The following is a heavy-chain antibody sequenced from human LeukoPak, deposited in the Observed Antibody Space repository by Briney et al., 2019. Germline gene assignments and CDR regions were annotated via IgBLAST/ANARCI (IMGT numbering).Heavy chain of an antibody. V-gene: IGHV3-53*01. J-gene: IGHJ4*02. D-gene: IGHD5-12*01. Sequence: GALRLSCAASGFTVRSNYMGWVRQAPGKGLGWGSVIYSGGSTYYADSVKGRFTIYRDNAKNSLYLQMNGLRAEDTAVYYCAISREATSDFWGQGTLVTVSS. CDR2: IYSGGST. CDR1: GFTVRSNY. CDR3: AISREATSDF.